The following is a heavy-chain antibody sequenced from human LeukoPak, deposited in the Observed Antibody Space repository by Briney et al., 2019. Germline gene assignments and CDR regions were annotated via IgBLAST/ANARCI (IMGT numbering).Heavy chain of an antibody. CDR3: ARDPSGSFFNWFDP. Sequence: AETLSLTCTVSGGSISSYYWSWIRQPPGKGLEWIGYIYYSGSTNYNPSLKSRVTISVDISKNQFSLRLNSVTAADTAVYYCARDPSGSFFNWFDPWGQGTLVTVSS. V-gene: IGHV4-59*12. CDR2: IYYSGST. J-gene: IGHJ5*02. CDR1: GGSISSYY. D-gene: IGHD1-26*01.